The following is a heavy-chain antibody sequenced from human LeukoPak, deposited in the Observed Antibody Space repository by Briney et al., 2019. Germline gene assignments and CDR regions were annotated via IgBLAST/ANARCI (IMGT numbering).Heavy chain of an antibody. CDR1: GFTFSSYG. Sequence: GGSLRLSCAASGFTFSSYGMHWVRQAPGKGLEWVEVISYDGSNKYYADSVKGRFTISRDNSKNTLYLQMNSLRAEDTAVYYCAKDWARGSLQPRAVAGAFDYWGQGTLVTVSS. D-gene: IGHD6-19*01. V-gene: IGHV3-30*18. J-gene: IGHJ4*02. CDR3: AKDWARGSLQPRAVAGAFDY. CDR2: ISYDGSNK.